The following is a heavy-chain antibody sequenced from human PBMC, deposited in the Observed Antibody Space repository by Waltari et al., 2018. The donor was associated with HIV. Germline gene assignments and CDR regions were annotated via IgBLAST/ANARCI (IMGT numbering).Heavy chain of an antibody. Sequence: QVQLVESGGGVVQPGRSLRLSCAASGFTFSSYGMHWVRQAPGKGREWVALIWYEGSKKYYADSVRGRSTISRDSSKNTLYLQMNTLRDEDTAVYYCARGRLSDSVVVGAVPGYYFDSWGQGTLVTVSS. D-gene: IGHD2-15*01. CDR2: IWYEGSKK. V-gene: IGHV3-33*01. CDR3: ARGRLSDSVVVGAVPGYYFDS. CDR1: GFTFSSYG. J-gene: IGHJ4*02.